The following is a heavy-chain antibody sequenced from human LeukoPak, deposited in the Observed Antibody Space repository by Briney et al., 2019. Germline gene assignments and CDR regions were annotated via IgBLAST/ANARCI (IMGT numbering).Heavy chain of an antibody. V-gene: IGHV3-7*01. CDR1: GFPFSIYW. D-gene: IGHD6-13*01. Sequence: GGSLRLSCATSGFPFSIYWMSWVRQAPGKGLEWVANIKQDGSEKYYVDSVEGRFTISRDNAKNSVHLQMNSLRAEDTAVYYCARAGHISSWTPQNYWGQGTLVTVSS. CDR3: ARAGHISSWTPQNY. CDR2: IKQDGSEK. J-gene: IGHJ4*02.